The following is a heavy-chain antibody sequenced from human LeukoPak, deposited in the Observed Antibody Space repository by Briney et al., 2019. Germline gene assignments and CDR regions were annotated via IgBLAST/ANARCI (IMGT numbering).Heavy chain of an antibody. V-gene: IGHV4-4*07. CDR2: IYTSGST. J-gene: IGHJ4*02. CDR1: GGSISSYY. Sequence: SETLSLTCTVSGGSISSYYWSWIRQPAGKGLELIGRIYTSGSTNYNPSLKSRVTMSVDKSKNQFSLKLSSVTAADTAVYYCARAGAGSSGWYLGFDYWGQGTLVTVSS. CDR3: ARAGAGSSGWYLGFDY. D-gene: IGHD6-19*01.